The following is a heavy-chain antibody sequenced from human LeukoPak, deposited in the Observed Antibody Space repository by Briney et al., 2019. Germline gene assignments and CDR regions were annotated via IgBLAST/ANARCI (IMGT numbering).Heavy chain of an antibody. Sequence: PGGSLRLSCAASGFTFSSYAMSWVRQAPGKGLEWVSAISGSGGSTYYADSVKGRFTISRDNSKNTLYLQMNSLRAEDTAVYYCAKDRSITMVRGASYYYGMDVWGQGTTVTVSS. CDR2: ISGSGGST. V-gene: IGHV3-23*01. CDR1: GFTFSSYA. D-gene: IGHD3-10*01. J-gene: IGHJ6*02. CDR3: AKDRSITMVRGASYYYGMDV.